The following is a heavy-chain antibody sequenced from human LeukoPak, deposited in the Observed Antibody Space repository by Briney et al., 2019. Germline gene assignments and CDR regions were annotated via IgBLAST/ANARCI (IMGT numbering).Heavy chain of an antibody. CDR1: GGSIKSHY. Sequence: SETLSLTCTVSGGSIKSHYWSWIRQTPGKGLEWIGCIYESGSTYHNPSLKSRVTISVDMSKNQFSLNVSSVTATDTAVYYCARGGSSWSYAMDVWGQGTTVTVSS. CDR3: ARGGSSWSYAMDV. D-gene: IGHD6-13*01. V-gene: IGHV4-59*11. CDR2: IYESGST. J-gene: IGHJ6*02.